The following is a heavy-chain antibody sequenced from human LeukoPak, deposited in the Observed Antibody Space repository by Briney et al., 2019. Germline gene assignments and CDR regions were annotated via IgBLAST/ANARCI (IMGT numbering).Heavy chain of an antibody. CDR1: GYTFTGYY. CDR2: INPNSGGT. CDR3: ARGMTTVVTPGVY. Sequence: ASVNVSCKASGYTFTGYYMHWVRQAPGQGLEWMGWINPNSGGTNYAQKFQGRVTMTRDTSISTAYMQLSRLRSDDTAVYYCARGMTTVVTPGVYWGQGTLVTASS. D-gene: IGHD4-23*01. V-gene: IGHV1-2*02. J-gene: IGHJ4*02.